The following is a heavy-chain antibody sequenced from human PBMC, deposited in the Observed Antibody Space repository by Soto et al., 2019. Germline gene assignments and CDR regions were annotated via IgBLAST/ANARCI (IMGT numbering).Heavy chain of an antibody. Sequence: QVQLVESGGGVVQPGRSLRLSCAASGFTFSSYAMHWVRQAPGKGLEWVAVIWYDGSNKYYADSVKGRFTISRDNSKNTLYLQMNSLRAEDTAVYYCAREGIAAAALWAWYDPWGQGTLVTVSS. CDR2: IWYDGSNK. CDR3: AREGIAAAALWAWYDP. V-gene: IGHV3-33*08. D-gene: IGHD6-13*01. CDR1: GFTFSSYA. J-gene: IGHJ5*02.